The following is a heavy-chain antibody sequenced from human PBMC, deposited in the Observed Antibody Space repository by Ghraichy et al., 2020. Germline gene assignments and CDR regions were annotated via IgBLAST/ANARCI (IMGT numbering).Heavy chain of an antibody. CDR3: ARGGVWWV. J-gene: IGHJ4*02. Sequence: SETLSLTCAGYGESFSGYYCIWIRQPPGKGLDWIGEINHWGSTNYNPSLKSQVTISVDTSKNQFSLKLSSVTAADTAVYYCARGGVWWVWGQGDLVTVSS. CDR1: GESFSGYY. CDR2: INHWGST. D-gene: IGHD1-26*01. V-gene: IGHV4-34*01.